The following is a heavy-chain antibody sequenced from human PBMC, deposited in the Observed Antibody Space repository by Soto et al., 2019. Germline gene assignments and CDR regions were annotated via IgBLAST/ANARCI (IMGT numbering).Heavy chain of an antibody. Sequence: GGSLRLSCAASGFTFSSYWMHWVRQAPGKVLVWVSRINGDGSSTSYADSVKGRFTISRDNAKNTLYLQMNSLRAEDTAVYYCARDLMGHYDFWSGNDYWGQGTLVTVSS. V-gene: IGHV3-74*01. CDR3: ARDLMGHYDFWSGNDY. J-gene: IGHJ4*02. CDR1: GFTFSSYW. CDR2: INGDGSST. D-gene: IGHD3-3*01.